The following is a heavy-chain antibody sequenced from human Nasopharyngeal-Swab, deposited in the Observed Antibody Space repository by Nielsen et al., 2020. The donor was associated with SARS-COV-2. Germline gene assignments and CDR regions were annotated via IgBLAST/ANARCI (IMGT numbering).Heavy chain of an antibody. CDR1: GFTFSSYG. J-gene: IGHJ6*02. V-gene: IGHV3-30*03. Sequence: GESLKISCAASGFTFSSYGMHWDRQAPGKGLEWVAVISYDGSNKYYADSVKGRFTISRDNSKNTLYLQMNSLRAEDTAVYYCARNHPYGMTSPFNYYYYGMDVWGQGTTVTVSS. CDR2: ISYDGSNK. D-gene: IGHD1-14*01. CDR3: ARNHPYGMTSPFNYYYYGMDV.